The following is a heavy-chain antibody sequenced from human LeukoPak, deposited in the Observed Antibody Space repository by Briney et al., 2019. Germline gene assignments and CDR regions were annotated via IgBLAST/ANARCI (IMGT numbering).Heavy chain of an antibody. Sequence: GGSLRLSCAASGFTFSSYAMSWVRRAPGKGLEWVSAITGSGSNTYYADSVKGRCTISRDKSKNTLYLQMKSLRADDTAVYYCAKTTVATGSHFDYWGQGTLVTVSS. D-gene: IGHD5-12*01. J-gene: IGHJ4*02. CDR3: AKTTVATGSHFDY. CDR1: GFTFSSYA. CDR2: ITGSGSNT. V-gene: IGHV3-23*01.